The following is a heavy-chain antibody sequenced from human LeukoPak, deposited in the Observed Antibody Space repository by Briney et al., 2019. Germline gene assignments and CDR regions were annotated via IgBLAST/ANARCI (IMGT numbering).Heavy chain of an antibody. Sequence: GGSLRLSCAASGFTFSSYSMNWVRQAPGKGLEWVSSISSSSSYIYYADSVKGRFTISRDNAKNSLYLQMNSLRAEDTAVYYCARDQAAGPYFDYWGQGTPVTVSS. CDR2: ISSSSSYI. J-gene: IGHJ4*02. V-gene: IGHV3-21*01. D-gene: IGHD6-13*01. CDR1: GFTFSSYS. CDR3: ARDQAAGPYFDY.